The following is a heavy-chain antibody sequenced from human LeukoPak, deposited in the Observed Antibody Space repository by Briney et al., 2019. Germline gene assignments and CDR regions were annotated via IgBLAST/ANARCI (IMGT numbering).Heavy chain of an antibody. CDR1: GGTFSSYA. CDR3: ARRGDGYNQGYFDY. J-gene: IGHJ4*02. CDR2: IIPIFGTA. V-gene: IGHV1-69*05. Sequence: SVKVSCKASGGTFSSYAISWVRQAPGQGLEWMGGIIPIFGTANYAQKFQGRVTITTDESTSTAYMELSSLRSEDTAVYYCARRGDGYNQGYFDYWGQGTQVTVSP. D-gene: IGHD5-24*01.